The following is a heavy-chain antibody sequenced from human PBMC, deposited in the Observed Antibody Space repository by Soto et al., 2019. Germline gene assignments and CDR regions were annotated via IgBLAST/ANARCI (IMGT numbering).Heavy chain of an antibody. Sequence: ASVKVSCKPSGYVFTGYAIHWVRQAPGQRLEWLGWITPGNGYAEYSQKFQGRVTITSDTSATTAYMELSSLTYEDTAMYYCARLAYGSGWYVNWGQGTLVTVSS. V-gene: IGHV1-3*01. D-gene: IGHD6-19*01. J-gene: IGHJ4*02. CDR3: ARLAYGSGWYVN. CDR2: ITPGNGYA. CDR1: GYVFTGYA.